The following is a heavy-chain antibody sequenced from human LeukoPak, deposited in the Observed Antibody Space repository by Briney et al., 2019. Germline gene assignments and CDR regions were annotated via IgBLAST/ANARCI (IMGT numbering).Heavy chain of an antibody. J-gene: IGHJ4*02. V-gene: IGHV4-34*01. D-gene: IGHD6-13*01. CDR3: ARVLRGPGYSSSWALIDY. CDR1: GGSFSGYY. Sequence: SETLSLTCAVYGGSFSGYYWSWIRQPPGKGLEWIGEINHSGSTNYNPPLKSRVTISVDTSKNQFSLKLSSVTAADTAVYYCARVLRGPGYSSSWALIDYWGQGTLVTVSS. CDR2: INHSGST.